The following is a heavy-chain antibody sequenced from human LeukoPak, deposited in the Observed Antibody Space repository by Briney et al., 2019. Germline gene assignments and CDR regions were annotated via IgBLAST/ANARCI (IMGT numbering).Heavy chain of an antibody. Sequence: GGSLRLSCAASGFTISGFEMNWVRLAPGKGLEWVSYISSGGRTIYYADSVKGRFTISRDNAKNSLYLQLNSLRAEDTAVYYSAREREPATGTDYFDYWGQGPLVTVSS. D-gene: IGHD1-14*01. V-gene: IGHV3-48*03. CDR1: GFTISGFE. CDR2: ISSGGRTI. CDR3: AREREPATGTDYFDY. J-gene: IGHJ4*02.